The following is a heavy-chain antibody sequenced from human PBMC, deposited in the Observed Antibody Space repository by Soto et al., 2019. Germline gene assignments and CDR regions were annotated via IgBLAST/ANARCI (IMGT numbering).Heavy chain of an antibody. CDR2: IFYSGST. CDR1: GGSISNYY. Sequence: QVHLQESGPRLVKPSETLSLTCTVSGGSISNYYWSWIRQPPGRGLEWNGHIFYSGSTNYNPALKSCVTISVDTPKSQFSLNLSSVTAADTAVYYCAKDSGYNYGYFRWFDPWGQGTLVTVSS. CDR3: AKDSGYNYGYFRWFDP. V-gene: IGHV4-59*01. J-gene: IGHJ5*02. D-gene: IGHD5-18*01.